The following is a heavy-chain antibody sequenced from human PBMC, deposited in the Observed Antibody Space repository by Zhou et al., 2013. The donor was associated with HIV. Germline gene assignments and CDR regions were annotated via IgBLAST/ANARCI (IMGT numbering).Heavy chain of an antibody. J-gene: IGHJ2*01. CDR2: YDPEDVEP. CDR1: GYTLTDLS. D-gene: IGHD6-19*01. CDR3: ATDPRGTHASFTVASPYL. V-gene: IGHV1-24*01. Sequence: QVQLVQSGAEVKKPGASVKLSCKISGYTLTDLSIHWVRQAPGKGLEWLGAYDPEDVEPLYPDTFYGRITVSADTSIDTAYLELRGLRSDDSAMYYCATDPRGTHASFTVASPYLWGRGTLVTVSS.